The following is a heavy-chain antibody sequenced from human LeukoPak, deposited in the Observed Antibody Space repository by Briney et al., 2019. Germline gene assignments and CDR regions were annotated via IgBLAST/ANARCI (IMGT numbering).Heavy chain of an antibody. J-gene: IGHJ6*03. CDR2: INYSGIT. Sequence: SEALSTPFAVHGGYFSCYYWSWIRPATGKGREWSGGINYSGITNYTPSIKSRVTTSVATSNNPFSLMLNSVTSAYTAVYYCARRWNGRGGNRMWGYYYMDVWGKGTTVTASS. D-gene: IGHD1-1*01. V-gene: IGHV4-34*01. CDR1: GGYFSCYY. CDR3: ARRWNGRGGNRMWGYYYMDV.